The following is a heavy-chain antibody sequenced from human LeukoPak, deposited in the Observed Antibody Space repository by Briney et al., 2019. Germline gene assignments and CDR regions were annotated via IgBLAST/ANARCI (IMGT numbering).Heavy chain of an antibody. CDR1: GGSISSINYY. D-gene: IGHD6-6*01. CDR3: ARHDFGLLGIAARVNWFDL. V-gene: IGHV4-39*01. J-gene: IGHJ5*02. Sequence: SETLSLTCTVSGGSISSINYYWGWLRQPPGKGLEWIGSIYYSGSTYYNPSLKSRVTISVDTSKNQFSLKLSSVTAADTAVYYCARHDFGLLGIAARVNWFDLWGQGTLVTVSS. CDR2: IYYSGST.